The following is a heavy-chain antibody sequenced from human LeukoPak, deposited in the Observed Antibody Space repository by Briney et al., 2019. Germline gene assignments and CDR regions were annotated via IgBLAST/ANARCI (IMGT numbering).Heavy chain of an antibody. CDR1: SGSISNYY. CDR2: IYSNGDT. Sequence: PSETLSLTCTVSSGSISNYYWSWIRQPPGRGLEWMGHIYSNGDTKYNPSLKSRVTKSVDTSKNQFSLKLSSVTAADTAVYYCARDAIYLYYFDYWGQGTLVTVSS. D-gene: IGHD2-2*02. CDR3: ARDAIYLYYFDY. J-gene: IGHJ4*02. V-gene: IGHV4-59*12.